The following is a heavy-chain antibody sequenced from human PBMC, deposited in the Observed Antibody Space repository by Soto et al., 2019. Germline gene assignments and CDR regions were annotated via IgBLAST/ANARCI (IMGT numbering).Heavy chain of an antibody. J-gene: IGHJ6*02. D-gene: IGHD3-10*01. CDR3: ARDRGLITMVRGANYYGMDV. CDR2: IYYSGST. Sequence: SETLSLTCTVSGGSISSYYWSWIRQPPGKGLEWIGYIYYSGSTNYNPSLKSRVTISVDTSKNQFSLKLSAVTAADTAVYYCARDRGLITMVRGANYYGMDVWGQGTTVTVSS. CDR1: GGSISSYY. V-gene: IGHV4-59*01.